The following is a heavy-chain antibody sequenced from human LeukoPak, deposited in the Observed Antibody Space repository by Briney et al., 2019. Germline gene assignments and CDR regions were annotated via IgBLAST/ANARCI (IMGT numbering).Heavy chain of an antibody. J-gene: IGHJ4*02. D-gene: IGHD6-19*01. CDR1: GASISNYY. V-gene: IGHV4-59*01. CDR2: IHYSGST. CDR3: ARVSYSYSSGWTPDY. Sequence: SETLSLTCTVSGASISNYYWTWIRQPPGKGLEWIGYIHYSGSTNYNPSLKSRVTISVDTSKNQFSLKLSSVTAADTAVYYCARVSYSYSSGWTPDYWGQGTLVTVSS.